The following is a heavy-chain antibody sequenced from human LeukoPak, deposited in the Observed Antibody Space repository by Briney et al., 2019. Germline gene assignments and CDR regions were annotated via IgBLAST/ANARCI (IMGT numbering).Heavy chain of an antibody. D-gene: IGHD2-2*01. J-gene: IGHJ6*03. Sequence: GGSLRLSCAASGFTFSDYYMSWIRQAPGKGQEWVSYISSSGSTIYYADSVKGRFTISRDNAKNSLYLQMNSLRAEDTAVYYCARVICSSTSCYYYYYYMDVWGKGTTVTVSS. CDR2: ISSSGSTI. CDR3: ARVICSSTSCYYYYYYMDV. V-gene: IGHV3-11*01. CDR1: GFTFSDYY.